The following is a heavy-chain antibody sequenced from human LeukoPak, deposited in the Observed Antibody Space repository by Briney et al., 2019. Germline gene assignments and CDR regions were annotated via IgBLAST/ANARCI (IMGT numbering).Heavy chain of an antibody. CDR1: GLIFSRYV. D-gene: IGHD2-21*02. J-gene: IGHJ3*02. CDR2: ISGTGGDT. CDR3: SKESPAVTPFDI. V-gene: IGHV3-23*01. Sequence: GGSLRLSCADSGLIFSRYVMCWVRQAPGQGLEWVSTISGTGGDTYYTDSVKGRFTISRDNSKNTVYLQMNSLRAEDMAGYYCSKESPAVTPFDIWGQGTMVTVSS.